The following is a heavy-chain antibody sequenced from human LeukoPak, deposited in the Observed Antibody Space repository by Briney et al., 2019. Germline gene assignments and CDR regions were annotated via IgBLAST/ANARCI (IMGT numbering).Heavy chain of an antibody. D-gene: IGHD6-19*01. CDR3: AKDGVAQWLAYYFDS. V-gene: IGHV3-30*18. CDR1: ALTLSRYA. CDR2: ISYDGSNK. J-gene: IGHJ4*02. Sequence: GGSLRLSCAASALTLSRYAMSWVRQAPGKGLEWVAVISYDGSNKYYADSVKGRFTISRDNSKNTLYLQMNSLRAEDTAVNYCAKDGVAQWLAYYFDSWGQGTLVTVSS.